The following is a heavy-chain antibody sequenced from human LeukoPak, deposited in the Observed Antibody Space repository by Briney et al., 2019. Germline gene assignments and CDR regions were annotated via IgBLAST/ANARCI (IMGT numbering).Heavy chain of an antibody. CDR1: GFTFSSYS. CDR3: ARGYDSSGYYPDY. J-gene: IGHJ4*02. V-gene: IGHV3-48*01. CDR2: ITSSSSTI. Sequence: PGGSLRLSCAASGFTFSSYSMNWVRQALGKGLEWVSYITSSSSTIYYADSVKGRFTISRDNARNSLYLQMNSLRAEDTAVYYCARGYDSSGYYPDYWGQGTLVTVSS. D-gene: IGHD3-22*01.